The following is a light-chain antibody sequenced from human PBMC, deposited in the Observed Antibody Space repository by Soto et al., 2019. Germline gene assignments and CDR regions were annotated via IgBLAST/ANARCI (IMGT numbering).Light chain of an antibody. CDR2: LGS. V-gene: IGKV2-28*01. CDR3: MQPLQSWT. Sequence: EIVMTQSPLSLPVTPGEPSSISCTSSQSLLHSNGYNYLDWYLQKPGQSPQLLIYLGSNRASGVPDRFSGSGSGTDFTLKISRVEAEDVGVYYCMQPLQSWTFGQGTKVDIK. J-gene: IGKJ1*01. CDR1: QSLLHSNGYNY.